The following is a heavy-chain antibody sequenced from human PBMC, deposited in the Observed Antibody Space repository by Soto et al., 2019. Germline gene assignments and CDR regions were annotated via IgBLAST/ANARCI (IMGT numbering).Heavy chain of an antibody. J-gene: IGHJ4*02. Sequence: PSETLSLTCAVSGGSTGSGDSSWSWIRQPPGKGLEWIGYIYQNGNTYYSPSLMSRVTISVDRTKNQFSLRLNSVTAADTAVYFCARGVWGNGAYFDFWGQGTLVTVSS. CDR1: GGSTGSGDSS. CDR3: ARGVWGNGAYFDF. CDR2: IYQNGNT. D-gene: IGHD2-8*01. V-gene: IGHV4-30-2*01.